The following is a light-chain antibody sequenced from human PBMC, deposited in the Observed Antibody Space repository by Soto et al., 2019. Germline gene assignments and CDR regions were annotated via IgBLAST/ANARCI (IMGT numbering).Light chain of an antibody. CDR2: DVN. Sequence: QLVLTQPASVSGSPGQSITISCTGTSSDVDGYNYVSWYQYHPGKAPKLMIYDVNNRPSGVSNRFSGSKSGNTASLTISGLQAEDEADYYCSSYTISRNSGIFGGGTKVTVL. CDR3: SSYTISRNSGI. V-gene: IGLV2-14*01. J-gene: IGLJ2*01. CDR1: SSDVDGYNY.